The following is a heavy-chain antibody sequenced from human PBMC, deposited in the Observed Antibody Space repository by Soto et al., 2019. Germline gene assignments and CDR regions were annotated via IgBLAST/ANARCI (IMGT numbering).Heavy chain of an antibody. D-gene: IGHD1-7*01. V-gene: IGHV1-2*02. CDR3: ARVPGHKNSRGDF. Sequence: QVRLMQSGPEVRRPGASVTVSCKASGYTFTHYFIHWVRRAPGQGLEWMGYINPKSGDTHYSQTFLGRVSKTRDTSTDTANMGLSSLKPDDTAVYFCARVPGHKNSRGDFWGQGTPITVSS. J-gene: IGHJ4*02. CDR1: GYTFTHYF. CDR2: INPKSGDT.